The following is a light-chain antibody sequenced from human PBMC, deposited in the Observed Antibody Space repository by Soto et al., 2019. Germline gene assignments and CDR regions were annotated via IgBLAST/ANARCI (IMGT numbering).Light chain of an antibody. CDR2: EVN. CDR1: SSDVGQYNY. Sequence: QSVLTQPPSASGSPGQSVTISCTGTSSDVGQYNYISWYQQHPGKAPKLLTYEVNRRPSGVPDRFSGSKSGNTASLTVSGLQAEDEADYYCSSYPGGTYGFGGGTKVTV. V-gene: IGLV2-8*01. CDR3: SSYPGGTYG. J-gene: IGLJ1*01.